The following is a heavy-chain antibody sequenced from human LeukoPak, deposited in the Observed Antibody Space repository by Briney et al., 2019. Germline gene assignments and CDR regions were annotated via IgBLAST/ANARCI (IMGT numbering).Heavy chain of an antibody. CDR3: ARAPRGDYYYFDY. J-gene: IGHJ4*02. D-gene: IGHD4-17*01. CDR1: GYTFTGYY. V-gene: IGHV1-2*04. Sequence: ASEKVSCKASGYTFTGYYMHWVRQAPGQGLEWMGWINPNSGGTNYAQKFQGWVTMTRDTSISTAYMELSRLRSDDTAVYYCARAPRGDYYYFDYWGQGTLVTVSS. CDR2: INPNSGGT.